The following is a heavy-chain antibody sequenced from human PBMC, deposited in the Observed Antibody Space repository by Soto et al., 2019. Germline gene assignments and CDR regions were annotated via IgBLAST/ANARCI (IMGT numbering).Heavy chain of an antibody. J-gene: IGHJ4*02. CDR2: IHYSGNT. Sequence: PSETLSLTCTVSGGSISGYYWSWIRQAPGRGLEWVGYIHYSGNTNYNPSLKSRVSISIDMSKNHFSLKLSSVTAADTAVYYCARSTYIQLITNWGKGTRVTVSS. CDR3: ARSTYIQLITN. V-gene: IGHV4-59*01. D-gene: IGHD1-1*01. CDR1: GGSISGYY.